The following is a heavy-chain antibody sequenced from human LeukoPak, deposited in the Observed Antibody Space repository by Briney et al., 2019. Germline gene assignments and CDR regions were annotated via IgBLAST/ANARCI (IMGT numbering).Heavy chain of an antibody. D-gene: IGHD3-22*01. CDR3: ARGGDSSGFYYYFDY. V-gene: IGHV4-34*01. CDR2: IYYSGST. Sequence: SETLSLTCAVYGGSFSGYYWGWIRQPPGKGLEWIGSIYYSGSTYYNPSLKSRVTISVDRSKNQFSLKLTSVTAADTAVYYCARGGDSSGFYYYFDYWGQGTLVTVSS. CDR1: GGSFSGYY. J-gene: IGHJ4*02.